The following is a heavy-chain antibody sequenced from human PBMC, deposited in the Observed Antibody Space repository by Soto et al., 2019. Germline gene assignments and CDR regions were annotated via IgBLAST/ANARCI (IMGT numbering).Heavy chain of an antibody. Sequence: GGSLRLSCAASGFTFSSYAMNWVRQAPGKGLEWVSAISGSGDTPYYADSVKGRFTISRDNSKNALYLQMNSLRAEDTAVYYCAKDNYYGSGSPPFDYWGQGTLVTVSS. D-gene: IGHD3-10*01. CDR2: ISGSGDTP. CDR3: AKDNYYGSGSPPFDY. V-gene: IGHV3-23*01. CDR1: GFTFSSYA. J-gene: IGHJ4*02.